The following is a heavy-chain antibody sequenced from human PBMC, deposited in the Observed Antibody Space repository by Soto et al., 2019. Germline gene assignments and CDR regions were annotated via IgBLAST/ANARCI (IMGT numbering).Heavy chain of an antibody. CDR1: GVSIHNSHSF. J-gene: IGHJ5*02. D-gene: IGHD2-15*01. CDR2: VYYSGGS. Sequence: SETLSLTCAVSGVSIHNSHSFWGWVRQPPGKGLEFIGSVYYSGGSHYNPSLKGRVTISVDTSNNQVSLRVNSVTAADTAVYYCGRVVEGATRHTDSDSWGQGMLVTVSS. V-gene: IGHV4-39*02. CDR3: GRVVEGATRHTDSDS.